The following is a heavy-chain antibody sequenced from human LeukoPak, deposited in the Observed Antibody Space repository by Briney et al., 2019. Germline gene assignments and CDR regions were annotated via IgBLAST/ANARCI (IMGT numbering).Heavy chain of an antibody. D-gene: IGHD4-23*01. J-gene: IGHJ4*02. CDR2: IYYSRST. CDR3: ARGSSFYGGNSGLNY. V-gene: IGHV4-30-4*08. CDR1: GGSISSGDYY. Sequence: SETLSLTCTVSGGSISSGDYYWSWLRQPPGKGLGWIGYIYYSRSTYYNPSLKSRVTISVDTSKNQFSLKLSSVTAADTAVYYCARGSSFYGGNSGLNYWGQGTLVTVSS.